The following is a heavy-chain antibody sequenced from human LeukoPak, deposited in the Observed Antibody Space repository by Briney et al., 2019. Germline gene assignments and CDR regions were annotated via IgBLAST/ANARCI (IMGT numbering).Heavy chain of an antibody. CDR1: GFTYSDFY. D-gene: IGHD5-12*01. J-gene: IGHJ4*02. CDR2: ITSAGRAI. CDR3: ARDILAISSDF. V-gene: IGHV3-11*01. Sequence: GGSLRLSCAATGFTYSDFYMSWMRQAPGKGLEWVSYITSAGRAIYYADSVQGRFTISRDNARNSLYLQMNGLRAEDTAVYYCARDILAISSDFWGQGTLVTVSS.